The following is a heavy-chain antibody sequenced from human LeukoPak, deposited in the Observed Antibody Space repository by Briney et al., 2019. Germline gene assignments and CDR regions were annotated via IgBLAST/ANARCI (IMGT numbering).Heavy chain of an antibody. CDR2: IKQDGSEK. V-gene: IGHV3-7*01. Sequence: PGGSLRLSCAAPGFTFSSYWMSWVRQVPGKGLEWVANIKQDGSEKYYVDSVKGRFTISRDNARNSLYLQMNSLRAEDTAVYYCARGTSYDVLTGYYTYWGQGTLVTVSS. CDR3: ARGTSYDVLTGYYTY. J-gene: IGHJ4*02. D-gene: IGHD3-9*01. CDR1: GFTFSSYW.